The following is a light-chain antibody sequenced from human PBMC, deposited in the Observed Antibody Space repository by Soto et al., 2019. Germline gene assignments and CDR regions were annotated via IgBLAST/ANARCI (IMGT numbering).Light chain of an antibody. J-gene: IGKJ5*01. CDR1: TSVSSSY. V-gene: IGKV3D-7*01. CDR3: QEYDDWHRN. CDR2: GAS. Sequence: PGDRVTLSYRASTSVSSSYLTGYHKNPGQPPRLLIYGASTRATGIPARLSGSGSGTDFTLTISSLQPEDFAVYYCQEYDDWHRNFGQGTRLEI.